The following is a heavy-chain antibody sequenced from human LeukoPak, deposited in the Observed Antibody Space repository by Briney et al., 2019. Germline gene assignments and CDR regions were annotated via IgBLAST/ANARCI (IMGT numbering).Heavy chain of an antibody. Sequence: GGSLRLSCAASGFTFSSYAMSWVRQAPGKGLEWVSAISGSGGSTYYADSVKGRFTISRDNSKNTLYLQMKSLRAEDTAVYYCAKGGVDTAMVDYFDYWGQGTLVTVSS. CDR1: GFTFSSYA. V-gene: IGHV3-23*01. D-gene: IGHD5-18*01. CDR2: ISGSGGST. J-gene: IGHJ4*02. CDR3: AKGGVDTAMVDYFDY.